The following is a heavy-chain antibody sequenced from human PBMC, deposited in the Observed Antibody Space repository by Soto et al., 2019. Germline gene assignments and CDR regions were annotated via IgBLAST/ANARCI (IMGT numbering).Heavy chain of an antibody. V-gene: IGHV3-66*01. Sequence: EVQLVESGGGLVQPGGSLRLSCAASGFTVSSNYMSWVRQAPGKGLEWVSVIYSGASTYYADSVKRKSTISRDTSKNTLYLQMNSLTAEDTAVYYCTRDPAYTVDYWGQGTLVTVSS. D-gene: IGHD3-16*01. J-gene: IGHJ4*02. CDR2: IYSGAST. CDR1: GFTVSSNY. CDR3: TRDPAYTVDY.